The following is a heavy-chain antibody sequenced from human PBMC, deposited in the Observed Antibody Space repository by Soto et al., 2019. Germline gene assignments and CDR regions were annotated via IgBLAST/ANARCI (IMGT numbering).Heavy chain of an antibody. CDR1: GFTSIGNN. D-gene: IGHD3-22*01. V-gene: IGHV3-53*01. Sequence: EVQVVESGGGLIQPGGSLRPSVAPSGFTSIGNNWPGVRKAQGKGLECVSVIYSGGNTDYADSVKGRFTISRDNAKNTLYLEMNSLRAEDTAVYYCARGGSAYSLDYWGQGTLVTVSS. CDR3: ARGGSAYSLDY. CDR2: IYSGGNT. J-gene: IGHJ4*02.